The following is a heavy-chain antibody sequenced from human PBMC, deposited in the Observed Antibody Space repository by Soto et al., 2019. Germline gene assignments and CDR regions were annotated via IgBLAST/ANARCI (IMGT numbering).Heavy chain of an antibody. Sequence: SETLSLTCTVSGGSISSYYWSWIRQPPGKGLEWIGYIYYSGSTNYNPSLKSRVTISVDTSKSQFSLKLSSVTAADTAVYYCARRRQWLVGNWFDPWGQGTLVTVSS. CDR1: GGSISSYY. CDR3: ARRRQWLVGNWFDP. J-gene: IGHJ5*02. D-gene: IGHD6-19*01. V-gene: IGHV4-59*08. CDR2: IYYSGST.